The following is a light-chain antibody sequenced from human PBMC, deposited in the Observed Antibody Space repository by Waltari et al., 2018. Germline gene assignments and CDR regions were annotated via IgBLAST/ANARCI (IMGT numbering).Light chain of an antibody. Sequence: SYELTQPPSVSVSPGQTASITCSGHKLGDKYACWYQQKPGQSPVLVIYQDTKRPSGIPERFSGSNSGNTATLTISGTQGMDEADYYCLAWDSSTAWVFGGGTKLTVL. J-gene: IGLJ3*02. V-gene: IGLV3-1*01. CDR2: QDT. CDR1: KLGDKY. CDR3: LAWDSSTAWV.